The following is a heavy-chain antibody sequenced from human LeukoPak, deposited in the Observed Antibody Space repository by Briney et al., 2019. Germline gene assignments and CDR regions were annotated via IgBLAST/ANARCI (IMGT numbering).Heavy chain of an antibody. V-gene: IGHV1-18*01. J-gene: IGHJ4*02. CDR2: ISAYNGNT. CDR3: ARVKQLWFPVDY. CDR1: GYTFNDYD. D-gene: IGHD5-18*01. Sequence: ASVKVSCKASGYTFNDYDITWVRQAPGQGLEWMGWISAYNGNTNYAQKLQGRVTLTTDTSTNTAYMELRSLRSDDTAIYYCARVKQLWFPVDYWGQGALVTDPS.